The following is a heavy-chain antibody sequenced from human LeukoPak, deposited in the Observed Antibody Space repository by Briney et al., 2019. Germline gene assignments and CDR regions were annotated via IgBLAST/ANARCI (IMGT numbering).Heavy chain of an antibody. J-gene: IGHJ6*03. Sequence: PGGSLRLSCVASGFNLDDYGISWVRHAPGKGLEWVSGVNWNGGSTDYADSVKGRFTISRDNAKNSLYLQMNSLRAEDTALYYCAREQLVEYNYYYMDVWGKGTTVTVSS. CDR1: GFNLDDYG. CDR3: AREQLVEYNYYYMDV. CDR2: VNWNGGST. D-gene: IGHD6-6*01. V-gene: IGHV3-20*04.